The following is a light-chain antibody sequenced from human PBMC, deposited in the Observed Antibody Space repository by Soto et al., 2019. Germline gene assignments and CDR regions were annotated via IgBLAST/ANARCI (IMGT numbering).Light chain of an antibody. CDR1: QSVSNN. Sequence: ETVLTQSPATLSVSPGERATLSCRASQSVSNNLAWYQQKPGQAPRLLMYGASTRATGIPARFSGSGSGTDFTLTISSLQPEDFATYYCQQSYSTPRTFGQGTKVDIK. CDR2: GAS. CDR3: QQSYSTPRT. J-gene: IGKJ1*01. V-gene: IGKV3-15*01.